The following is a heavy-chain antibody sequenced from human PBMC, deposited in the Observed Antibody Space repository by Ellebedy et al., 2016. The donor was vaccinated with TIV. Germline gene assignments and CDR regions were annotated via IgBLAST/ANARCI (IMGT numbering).Heavy chain of an antibody. Sequence: SETLSLXXAVSGGSISSSNWWSWVRQPPGKGLEWLGEIYHSGSTNYNPSLTSRVTISVDKSKNQFSLKLSSVTAADTAVYYCARDDVVVVTAIRDYYYYYGMDVWGQGTTVTVSS. D-gene: IGHD2-21*02. V-gene: IGHV4-4*02. CDR3: ARDDVVVVTAIRDYYYYYGMDV. J-gene: IGHJ6*02. CDR2: IYHSGST. CDR1: GGSISSSNW.